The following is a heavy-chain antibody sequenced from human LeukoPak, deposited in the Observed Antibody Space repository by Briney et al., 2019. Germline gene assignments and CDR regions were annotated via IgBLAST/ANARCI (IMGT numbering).Heavy chain of an antibody. V-gene: IGHV3-23*01. CDR2: ISGSGGST. CDR3: ANAQNVDY. CDR1: GFTFSTFA. J-gene: IGHJ4*02. Sequence: GGSLRLSCAASGFTFSTFAMSWVRQPQGKGLEWVSAISGSGGSTYYADSVKGRFTISRDNSKNTLCLQMNSLRAEDTAVYFCANAQNVDYWGQGTLVTVSS.